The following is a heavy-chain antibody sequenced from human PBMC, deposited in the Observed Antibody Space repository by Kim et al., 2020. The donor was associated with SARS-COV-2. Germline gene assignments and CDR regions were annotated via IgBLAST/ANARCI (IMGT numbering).Heavy chain of an antibody. CDR1: GFTFSSYA. J-gene: IGHJ6*02. CDR3: ARDRDGYKGGMDV. D-gene: IGHD5-12*01. V-gene: IGHV3-30-3*01. Sequence: GGSLRLSCAASGFTFSSYAMHGVRQAPGKGLEWVAVISYDGSNKYYADSVKGRFTISRDNSKNTLYLQMNSLRAEDTAVYYCARDRDGYKGGMDVWGQGTTFTVSS. CDR2: ISYDGSNK.